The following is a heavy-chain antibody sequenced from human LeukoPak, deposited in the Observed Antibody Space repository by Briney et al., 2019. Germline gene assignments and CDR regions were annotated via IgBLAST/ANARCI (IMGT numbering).Heavy chain of an antibody. V-gene: IGHV4-34*01. CDR3: ATRPDIAAAGPGWFDG. Sequence: SEALSLTCAVSGGSISGYYWSWIRQPPGKGLEWVGEIHHSGSTNYNPSLKSRVTISVDTSKNQFSLKLSSVTGADTAGYYFATRPDIAAAGPGWFDGWGQGTLVTVPS. J-gene: IGHJ5*02. CDR2: IHHSGST. D-gene: IGHD6-13*01. CDR1: GGSISGYY.